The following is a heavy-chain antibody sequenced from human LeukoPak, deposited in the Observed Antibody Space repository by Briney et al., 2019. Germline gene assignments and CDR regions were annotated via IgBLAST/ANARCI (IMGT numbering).Heavy chain of an antibody. D-gene: IGHD5-18*01. Sequence: PGGSLRLSCAASGFTFNSYAMSWVRQAPGKGLEWVSAISGSGGSTYYADSVKGRFTISRDNSKNTLYLQMNSLRAEDTAAYYCARTTEGGYTYGYFYYYYMDVWGKGTTVTISS. CDR3: ARTTEGGYTYGYFYYYYMDV. CDR2: ISGSGGST. J-gene: IGHJ6*03. V-gene: IGHV3-23*01. CDR1: GFTFNSYA.